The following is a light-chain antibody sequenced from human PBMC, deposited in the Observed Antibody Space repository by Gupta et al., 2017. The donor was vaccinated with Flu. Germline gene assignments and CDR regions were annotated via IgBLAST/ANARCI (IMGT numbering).Light chain of an antibody. CDR1: TIERSC. CDR2: GSS. V-gene: IGKV1-5*03. CDR3: QQYFSAPWT. J-gene: IGKJ2*02. Sequence: PPTLSASLADRFRLTFLATTIERSCLAWYQQRPGKAPRLLIYGSSKCEAGVPARFSGSGSGTDFTLTITSLQPDDFARYYCQQYFSAPWTFGQGTKLEIK.